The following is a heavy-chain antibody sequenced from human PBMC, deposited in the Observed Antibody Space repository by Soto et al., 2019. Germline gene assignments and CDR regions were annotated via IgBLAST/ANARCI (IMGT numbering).Heavy chain of an antibody. CDR3: ARGAINYYYEDV. V-gene: IGHV3-74*01. CDR2: IKRDGSTT. J-gene: IGHJ6*03. CDR1: DFTFSDYW. Sequence: EVQLVESGGGLFQPGGSLRLSCAASDFTFSDYWMHWVRQAPGKGLEWVSRIKRDGSTTNYADSVKGRFTISRDNAKNTLYLEMNSLRVEDTADYYCARGAINYYYEDVWGKGTTVTVSS.